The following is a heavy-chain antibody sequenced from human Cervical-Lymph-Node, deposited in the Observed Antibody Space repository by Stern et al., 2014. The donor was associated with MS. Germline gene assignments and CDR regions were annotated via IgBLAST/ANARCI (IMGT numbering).Heavy chain of an antibody. Sequence: EVQLVESGGDLIQPGGSLRLSCAASGFTVGNNYMTWVRQAPGKGLEWVSVIYSGGRTYYADSVKGRFPISRDSSKNTVYLQMNSLRAEDTAVYYCARHPHEDVWGQGTTVTVSS. J-gene: IGHJ6*02. V-gene: IGHV3-53*01. CDR2: IYSGGRT. CDR1: GFTVGNNY. CDR3: ARHPHEDV.